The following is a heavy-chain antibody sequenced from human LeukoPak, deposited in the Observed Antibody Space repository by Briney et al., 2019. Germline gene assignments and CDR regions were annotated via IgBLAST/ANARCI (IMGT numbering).Heavy chain of an antibody. CDR3: ARLTGPRDY. D-gene: IGHD2-8*02. J-gene: IGHJ4*02. CDR1: GLTFTGYY. CDR2: INPNSGAT. Sequence: GASVKVSCKTSGLTFTGYYLHWVRQAPGQGLEWMGWINPNSGATNYAQMFQGRVTMTRDTSISTAYMELNSLRSDDTAVYYCARLTGPRDYWGQGTLVTVSS. V-gene: IGHV1-2*02.